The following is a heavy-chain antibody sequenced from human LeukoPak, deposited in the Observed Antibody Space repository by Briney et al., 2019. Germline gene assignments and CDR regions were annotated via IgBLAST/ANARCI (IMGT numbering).Heavy chain of an antibody. V-gene: IGHV4-39*01. J-gene: IGHJ4*02. CDR1: AGSLNSNFYY. CDR2: TRYRGNT. Sequence: KPSETLSLTCTVSAGSLNSNFYYWGWIRQPPGKELEWIVSTRYRGNTFYNPSLKSRITISVDTSKNQFSLNLNSVTAADTSVYYCARLRDGRWLLDSWGRGTLVTVSS. D-gene: IGHD4-23*01. CDR3: ARLRDGRWLLDS.